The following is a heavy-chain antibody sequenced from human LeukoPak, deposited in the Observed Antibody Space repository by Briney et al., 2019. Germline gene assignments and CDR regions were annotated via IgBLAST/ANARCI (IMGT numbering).Heavy chain of an antibody. V-gene: IGHV3-23*01. CDR2: ISGGGGST. D-gene: IGHD3-22*01. J-gene: IGHJ4*02. Sequence: GGSLRLSCAASGFTFSSYALSWVRQAPGKGREWVSGISGGGGSTYYADSVKGRFTISRDNSKNTLYLQMNSLRAEDTAVYYCAKDQLGYYYDTSGYSSWDYWGQGTLVTVSS. CDR1: GFTFSSYA. CDR3: AKDQLGYYYDTSGYSSWDY.